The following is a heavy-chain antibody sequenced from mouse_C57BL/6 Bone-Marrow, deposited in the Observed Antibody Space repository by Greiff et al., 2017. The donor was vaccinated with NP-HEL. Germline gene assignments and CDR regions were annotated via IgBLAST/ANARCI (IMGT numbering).Heavy chain of an antibody. D-gene: IGHD2-4*01. J-gene: IGHJ4*01. CDR2: IYPRSGNT. CDR1: GYTFTSYG. V-gene: IGHV1-81*01. Sequence: QVQLQQSGAELARPGASVKLSCKASGYTFTSYGISWVKQRTGQGLEWIGEIYPRSGNTYYNEKFKGKATLTADKSSSTAYMGLRSLTSEDSAVYFCARGLRRGNYYAMDYWGQGTSVTVSS. CDR3: ARGLRRGNYYAMDY.